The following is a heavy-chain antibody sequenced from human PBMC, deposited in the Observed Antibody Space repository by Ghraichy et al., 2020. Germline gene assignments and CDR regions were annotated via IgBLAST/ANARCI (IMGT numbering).Heavy chain of an antibody. Sequence: GGSLRLSCAASGFTFSDYYMSWIRQAPGKGLEWVSYISSSSSYTNYADSVKGRFTISRDNAKNSLYLQMNSLRAEDTAVYYCARDSSSWYESRGMDVWGQGTTVTVSS. J-gene: IGHJ6*02. CDR3: ARDSSSWYESRGMDV. CDR2: ISSSSSYT. CDR1: GFTFSDYY. D-gene: IGHD6-13*01. V-gene: IGHV3-11*06.